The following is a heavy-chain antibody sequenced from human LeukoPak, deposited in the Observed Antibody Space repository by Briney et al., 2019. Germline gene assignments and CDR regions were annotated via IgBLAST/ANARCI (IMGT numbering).Heavy chain of an antibody. CDR1: GGSFSGYY. CDR3: ARSYYDSSGYDHPQYYFDY. CDR2: INHSGST. Sequence: SETLSLTCAVYGGSFSGYYWSWIRQPPGKGLEWIGEINHSGSTNYNPSLKNRVTISVDTSKNQFSLKLSSVTAADTAVYYCARSYYDSSGYDHPQYYFDYWGQGTLVTVSS. J-gene: IGHJ4*02. V-gene: IGHV4-34*01. D-gene: IGHD3-22*01.